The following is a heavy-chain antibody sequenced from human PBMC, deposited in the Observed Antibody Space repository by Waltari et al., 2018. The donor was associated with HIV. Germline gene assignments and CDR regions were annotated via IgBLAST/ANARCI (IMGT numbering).Heavy chain of an antibody. CDR3: GTLDWATQSLDN. CDR2: INKDGSED. CDR1: GLSLSRNW. D-gene: IGHD3-9*01. V-gene: IGHV3-7*01. Sequence: EEYGGDLVQPGGSLRLSCVTSGLSLSRNWVTWVRQRPGRGLEWVANINKDGSEDYHVDSVKGRFSSSRDNARNSMFLQMKSLRVEDTAVYYCGTLDWATQSLDNWGQGIPVTVSS. J-gene: IGHJ4*02.